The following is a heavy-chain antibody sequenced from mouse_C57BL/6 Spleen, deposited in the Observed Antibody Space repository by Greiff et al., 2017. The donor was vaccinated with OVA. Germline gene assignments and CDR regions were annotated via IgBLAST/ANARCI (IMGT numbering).Heavy chain of an antibody. V-gene: IGHV5-9-1*02. J-gene: IGHJ2*01. CDR1: GFTFSSYA. CDR3: TRDEGVYFDY. CDR2: ISSGGDYI. Sequence: EVKLMESGEGLVKPGGSLKLSCAASGFTFSSYAMSWVRQTPEKRLEWVAYISSGGDYIYYADTVKGRSTLSRDNSRNTLYLQMSSLKSEDTAMYYCTRDEGVYFDYWGPGTTLTVSS.